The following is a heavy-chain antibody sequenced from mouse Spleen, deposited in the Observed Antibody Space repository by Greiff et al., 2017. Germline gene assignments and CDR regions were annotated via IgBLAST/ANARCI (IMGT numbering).Heavy chain of an antibody. D-gene: IGHD4-1*01. V-gene: IGHV1-80*01. Sequence: QVQLQQSGAELVKPGASVKISCKASGYAFSSYWMNWVKQRPGKGLEWIGQIYPGDGDTNYNGKFKGKATLTADKSSTTAYMQLSSLTSEDSAVYFCARPANWDFYWYFDVWGAGTTVTVSS. CDR1: GYAFSSYW. CDR2: IYPGDGDT. CDR3: ARPANWDFYWYFDV. J-gene: IGHJ1*01.